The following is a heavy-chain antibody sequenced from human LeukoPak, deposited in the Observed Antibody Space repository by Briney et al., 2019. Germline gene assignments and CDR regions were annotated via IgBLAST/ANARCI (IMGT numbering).Heavy chain of an antibody. J-gene: IGHJ4*02. D-gene: IGHD2-2*01. CDR3: ARAHCSSTSCSDFDY. CDR1: GYTFTSYA. CDR2: ISAYNGNT. Sequence: ASVKVSCKASGYTFTSYAMHWVRQAPGQRLEWMGWISAYNGNTNYAQKLQGRVTMTTDTSTSTAYMELRSLRSDDTAVYYCARAHCSSTSCSDFDYWGQGTLVTVSS. V-gene: IGHV1-18*01.